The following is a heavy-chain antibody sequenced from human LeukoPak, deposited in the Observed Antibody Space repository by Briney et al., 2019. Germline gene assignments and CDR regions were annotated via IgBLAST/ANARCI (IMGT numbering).Heavy chain of an antibody. CDR2: IYSGGST. D-gene: IGHD7-27*01. V-gene: IGHV3-66*01. Sequence: AGSLRLSCAASGFTVSSNYMSWVRQAAGKGLEWVSIIYSGGSTYYADSVKGRFTISRDNSKNTLYLQMNSMRAEDTAVYYCARANWGHPMYYFDYWGQGTLVTVSS. CDR1: GFTVSSNY. CDR3: ARANWGHPMYYFDY. J-gene: IGHJ4*02.